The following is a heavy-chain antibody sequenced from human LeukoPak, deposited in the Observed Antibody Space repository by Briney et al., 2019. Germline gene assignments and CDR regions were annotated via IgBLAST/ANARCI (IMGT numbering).Heavy chain of an antibody. J-gene: IGHJ6*02. Sequence: SETLSLTCAVYGGSFSGYYWSWIRQPPGKGLEWIGAINHSGSTNYNPSLKSRVTISVDTSKNQFSLKLSSVTAADTAVYYCARGRGTMVRSRGMDVWGQGTTVTVSS. CDR1: GGSFSGYY. CDR2: INHSGST. V-gene: IGHV4-34*01. CDR3: ARGRGTMVRSRGMDV. D-gene: IGHD3-10*01.